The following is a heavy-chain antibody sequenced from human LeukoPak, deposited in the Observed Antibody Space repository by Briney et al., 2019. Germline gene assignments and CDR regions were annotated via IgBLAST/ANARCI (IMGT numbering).Heavy chain of an antibody. Sequence: GRSLSLSCAPFGFTVSSNYMSWVRQAPGKGPEWVSTIYSDGTPYYADSLKGRFTISRDNSKNTLYLRMNSLRAEDTAIYYCARAIQSHLLKGYFDNWGQGTLVTVSS. CDR1: GFTVSSNY. CDR2: IYSDGTP. D-gene: IGHD2-2*01. CDR3: ARAIQSHLLKGYFDN. J-gene: IGHJ4*02. V-gene: IGHV3-53*01.